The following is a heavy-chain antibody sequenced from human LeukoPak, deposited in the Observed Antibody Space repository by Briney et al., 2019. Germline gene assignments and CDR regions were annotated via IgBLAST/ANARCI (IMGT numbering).Heavy chain of an antibody. CDR1: GGSFSGYY. V-gene: IGHV4-34*01. D-gene: IGHD6-13*01. CDR2: INHSGST. Sequence: SETLSLTCAVYGGSFSGYYWSWIRQPPGKGLEWIGEINHSGSTNYNPSLKSRVTISVDTSKNQFSLKLSSVTAADTAVYYCARLLPRGQQLVSQRFDPWGQGTLVTVPS. J-gene: IGHJ5*02. CDR3: ARLLPRGQQLVSQRFDP.